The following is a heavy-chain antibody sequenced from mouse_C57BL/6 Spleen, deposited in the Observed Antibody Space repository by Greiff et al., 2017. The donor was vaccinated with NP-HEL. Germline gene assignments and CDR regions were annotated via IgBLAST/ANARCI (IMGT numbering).Heavy chain of an antibody. CDR1: GFTFSDYY. J-gene: IGHJ3*01. CDR2: INNDGSST. D-gene: IGHD1-1*01. Sequence: EVQLVESEGGLVQPGSSMKLSCTASGFTFSDYYMAWVRQAPEKGLEWVANINNDGSSTYYMDYLKSGFIFTRDNAKNILYLQMSSLKSDHTATYYCAREDYGRWFAYWGQGTLVAVSA. CDR3: AREDYGRWFAY. V-gene: IGHV5-16*01.